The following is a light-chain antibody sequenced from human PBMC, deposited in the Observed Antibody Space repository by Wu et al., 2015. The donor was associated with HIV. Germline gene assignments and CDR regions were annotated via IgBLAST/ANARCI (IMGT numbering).Light chain of an antibody. CDR1: QSITTNY. Sequence: EILLTQSPGTLSLSPGERATLSCRASQSITTNYLAWYQQKPGQSPRLLIYGASARATDIPDRFSGSGSGTDFTLSITRLEPEDFGVYYCHHYGSSSRTFGQGTKLEIK. CDR3: HHYGSSSRT. V-gene: IGKV3-20*01. CDR2: GAS. J-gene: IGKJ1*01.